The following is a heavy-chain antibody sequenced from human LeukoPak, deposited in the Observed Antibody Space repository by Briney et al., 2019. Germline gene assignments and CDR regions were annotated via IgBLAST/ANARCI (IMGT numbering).Heavy chain of an antibody. D-gene: IGHD3-22*01. J-gene: IGHJ3*02. CDR3: ARKGYYSQAFDM. CDR1: GFTFSSYS. CDR2: SSSSSSSI. V-gene: IGHV3-48*01. Sequence: GGSLRLSCAASGFTFSSYSMNWVRQAPGKGLEWVSYSYSSSSSSSIYYADSVKGRFTISRDKAKNSLYLQMNSLRAEDTAVYYCARKGYYSQAFDMWGQGTMVTVSS.